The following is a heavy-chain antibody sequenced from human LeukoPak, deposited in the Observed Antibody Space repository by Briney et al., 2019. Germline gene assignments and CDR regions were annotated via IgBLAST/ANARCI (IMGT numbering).Heavy chain of an antibody. D-gene: IGHD1-14*01. J-gene: IGHJ4*02. CDR3: ARDLNREDFDY. CDR2: IWFDGSAE. V-gene: IGHV3-33*01. Sequence: GGSLRHSCAASGFSSSSYDMHWVRQAPGKGLEWVAIIWFDGSAEYYGDSVKGRFTISRDNSKNILYLQMNSLRVEDTAVYYCARDLNREDFDYWGQGTLVAVSS. CDR1: GFSSSSYD.